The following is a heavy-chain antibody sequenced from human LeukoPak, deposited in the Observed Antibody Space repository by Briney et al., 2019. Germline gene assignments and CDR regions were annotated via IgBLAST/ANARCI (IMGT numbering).Heavy chain of an antibody. D-gene: IGHD2-15*01. CDR2: IYHSGST. CDR3: ARAGCSGGSCYPGEDAFDI. V-gene: IGHV4-30-2*01. CDR1: GGSISSGGYS. J-gene: IGHJ3*02. Sequence: SETLSLTCAVSGGSISSGGYSWSWIRQPPGKGLEWIGYIYHSGSTYYNPSLKSRVTISVDRSKNQFSLKLSSVTAADTAVYYCARAGCSGGSCYPGEDAFDIWGQGTMVTVSS.